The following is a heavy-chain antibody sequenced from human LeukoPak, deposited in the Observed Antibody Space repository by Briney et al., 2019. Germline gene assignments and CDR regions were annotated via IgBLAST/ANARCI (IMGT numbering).Heavy chain of an antibody. Sequence: SETLSLTCAVSGGSISSSNWWSWVRQPPGKGLEWIGEIYHSGSTNYNPSLKSRVTISVDKSKNQFSLKLSSVTAADTAVYYCAREGYYDSSGYYSPLYWGQGTLVTVSS. CDR2: IYHSGST. CDR3: AREGYYDSSGYYSPLY. V-gene: IGHV4-4*02. D-gene: IGHD3-22*01. J-gene: IGHJ4*02. CDR1: GGSISSSNW.